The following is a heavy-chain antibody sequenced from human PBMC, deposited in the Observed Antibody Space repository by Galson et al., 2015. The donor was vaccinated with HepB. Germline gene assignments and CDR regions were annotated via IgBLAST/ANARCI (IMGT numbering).Heavy chain of an antibody. CDR2: ISYDGSNK. J-gene: IGHJ4*02. Sequence: SLRLSCAASGFTFSSYGMHWVRQAPGKGLEWVAVISYDGSNKYYADSVKGRFTISRDNSKNTLYLQMNSLRAEDTAVYYCAKEYRVGSLDYWGQGTLVTVSS. CDR3: AKEYRVGSLDY. D-gene: IGHD5/OR15-5a*01. CDR1: GFTFSSYG. V-gene: IGHV3-30*18.